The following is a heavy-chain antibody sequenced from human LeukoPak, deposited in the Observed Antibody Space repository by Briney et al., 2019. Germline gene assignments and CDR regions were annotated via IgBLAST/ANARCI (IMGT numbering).Heavy chain of an antibody. J-gene: IGHJ4*02. D-gene: IGHD1-26*01. CDR2: MNPNSGNT. V-gene: IGHV1-8*01. CDR3: ARDSGSYYGDY. CDR1: GYTFTSYD. Sequence: ASVKVSCKASGYTFTSYDINWVRQATGQGLEWMGWMNPNSGNTGYAQKFQGRVTMTTDTSTSTAYMELRSLRSDGTAVYYCARDSGSYYGDYWGQGTLVTVSS.